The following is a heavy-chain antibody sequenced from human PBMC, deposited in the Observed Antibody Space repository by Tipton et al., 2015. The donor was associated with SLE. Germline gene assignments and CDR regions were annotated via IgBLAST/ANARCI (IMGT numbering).Heavy chain of an antibody. V-gene: IGHV4-61*02. CDR2: IYTSGST. J-gene: IGHJ4*02. D-gene: IGHD3-22*01. Sequence: TLSLTCTVSGGSISSDSYYWSWIRQPAGKGLEWIGRIYTSGSTNYNPSLKSRVTISVDTSKNQFSLKLSSVTAADTAVYYCARAPRYYYDSSYFDYWGQGTLVTVSS. CDR1: GGSISSDSYY. CDR3: ARAPRYYYDSSYFDY.